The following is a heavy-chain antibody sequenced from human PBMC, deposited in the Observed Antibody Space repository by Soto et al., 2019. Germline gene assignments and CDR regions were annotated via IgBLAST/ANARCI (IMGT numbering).Heavy chain of an antibody. CDR1: GGTFSPYT. Sequence: QVQLVQSGAAVKKPGSSVKVSCKASGGTFSPYTINWVRQAPGQGLEWMGRIIPFLGVTNYAQKFQARVTITAAKSPTTAYMELSGLGFEVTAVYYSAGDWESTVSTWSFGAFWGRGTLVTVSS. D-gene: IGHD3-10*01. CDR2: IIPFLGVT. J-gene: IGHJ4*02. CDR3: AGDWESTVSTWSFGAF. V-gene: IGHV1-69*08.